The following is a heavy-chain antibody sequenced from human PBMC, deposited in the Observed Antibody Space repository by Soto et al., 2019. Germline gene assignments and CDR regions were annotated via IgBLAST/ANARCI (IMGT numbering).Heavy chain of an antibody. CDR3: TRDTPLWSGLRYFDWLSAYYYYGMDV. CDR2: IRSKVYGGTT. V-gene: IGHV3-49*03. Sequence: PGGSLRLSCPSSGLPIGYYAMSLFRKAPGKGLEWVGFIRSKVYGGTTEYAASVKGRFTISRDDSKSIAYLQMNSLKTEDTAVYYCTRDTPLWSGLRYFDWLSAYYYYGMDVWGQGTTVTVSS. CDR1: GLPIGYYA. D-gene: IGHD3-9*01. J-gene: IGHJ6*02.